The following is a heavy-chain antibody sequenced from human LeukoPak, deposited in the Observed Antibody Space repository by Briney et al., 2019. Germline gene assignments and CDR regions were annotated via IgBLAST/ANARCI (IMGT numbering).Heavy chain of an antibody. CDR2: FDPEDGET. CDR1: GYTLTELS. J-gene: IGHJ6*03. CDR3: ATTSGSSRLGEYYMDV. D-gene: IGHD1-26*01. V-gene: IGHV1-24*01. Sequence: ASVKVSCKVSGYTLTELSMHWVRQAPGKGLEWMGGFDPEDGETIYAQKFQGRVTMTEDTSTDTAYMELSSLRSEDTAVYYCATTSGSSRLGEYYMDVWGKGTTVTVSS.